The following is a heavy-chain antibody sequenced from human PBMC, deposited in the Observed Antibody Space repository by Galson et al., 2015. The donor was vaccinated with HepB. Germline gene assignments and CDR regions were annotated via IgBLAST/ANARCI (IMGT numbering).Heavy chain of an antibody. CDR3: ASRYGSGSYDPYYYGMDV. Sequence: SLRLSCAASGFTFSSYSMNWVRQAPGKGLEWVSYISSSSSTIYYADSVKGRFTISRDNAKNSLYLQMNSLRAEDTAVYYCASRYGSGSYDPYYYGMDVWGQGTTVTVSS. CDR2: ISSSSSTI. J-gene: IGHJ6*02. CDR1: GFTFSSYS. D-gene: IGHD3-10*01. V-gene: IGHV3-48*01.